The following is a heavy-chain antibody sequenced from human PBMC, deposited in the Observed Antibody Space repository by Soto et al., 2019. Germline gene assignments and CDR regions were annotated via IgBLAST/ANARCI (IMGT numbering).Heavy chain of an antibody. J-gene: IGHJ4*02. D-gene: IGHD1-26*01. CDR1: GGSSRSLGFC. V-gene: IGHV4-30-2*01. CDR2: IYNSDNT. CDR3: ARGKGATLGIFDFDF. Sequence: SETLSLTCAVSGGSSRSLGFCWNRIRQPPGKGLEWIGYIYNSDNTYYNPSLRGRVFMSVDRSTSQFSLILTSVTAADTAVYFCARGKGATLGIFDFDFWGQGALVTVSS.